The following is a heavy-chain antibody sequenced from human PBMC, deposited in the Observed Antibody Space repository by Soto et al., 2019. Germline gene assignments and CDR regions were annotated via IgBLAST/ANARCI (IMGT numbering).Heavy chain of an antibody. V-gene: IGHV3-53*01. CDR1: GFTVGNNY. Sequence: EVQLVESGGGLIQPGGSLKLSCAASGFTVGNNYMSWVRQAPGKGLEWVSLIYSTGTTKYADSVKGRFTVSRDNAKNTLYLQMNSLRAEDTAVYYWAKDVRGSGSHYNSFGYWGQGTLVTVSS. D-gene: IGHD3-10*01. J-gene: IGHJ4*02. CDR2: IYSTGTT. CDR3: AKDVRGSGSHYNSFGY.